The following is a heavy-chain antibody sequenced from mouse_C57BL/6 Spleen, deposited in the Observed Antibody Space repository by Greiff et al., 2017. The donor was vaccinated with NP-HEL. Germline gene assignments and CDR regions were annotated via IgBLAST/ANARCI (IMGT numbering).Heavy chain of an antibody. CDR2: ISYDGSN. J-gene: IGHJ1*03. Sequence: EVQLQESGPGLVKPSQSLSLTCSVTGYSITSGYYWNWIRQFPGNKLEWMGYISYDGSNNYNPSLKNRISITRDTSKNQFFLKLNSVTTEDTATYYCARETAQATDVWGTGTTVTVSS. D-gene: IGHD3-2*02. CDR1: GYSITSGYY. V-gene: IGHV3-6*01. CDR3: ARETAQATDV.